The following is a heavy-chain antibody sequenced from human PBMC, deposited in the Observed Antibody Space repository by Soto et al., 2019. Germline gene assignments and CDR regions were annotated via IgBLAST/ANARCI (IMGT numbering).Heavy chain of an antibody. CDR3: ARLSSGSGWYGWGSN. V-gene: IGHV4-39*01. CDR1: GGSISSSRYY. CDR2: IYYSGST. Sequence: SETLSLTCTVSGGSISSSRYYWGWIRQPPGKGLEWIGSIYYSGSTYYNPSLKSRVTISVDTSKNQFSLKLSSVTAADTAVYYCARLSSGSGWYGWGSNWGQGTLVTVSS. J-gene: IGHJ1*01. D-gene: IGHD6-19*01.